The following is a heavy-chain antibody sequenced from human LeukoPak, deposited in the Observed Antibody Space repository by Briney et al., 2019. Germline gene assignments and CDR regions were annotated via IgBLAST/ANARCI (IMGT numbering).Heavy chain of an antibody. V-gene: IGHV3-11*04. D-gene: IGHD6-19*01. CDR1: GFTVSSNY. J-gene: IGHJ4*02. Sequence: PGGSLRLSCVVSGFTVSSNYMSWVRQAPGKGLEWLSYISSRGSTMYYADSVKGRFTVSRDNAKNSLYLQMNSLRVEDTAVYYCARDWQWLPDYWGQGTLVTVSS. CDR3: ARDWQWLPDY. CDR2: ISSRGSTM.